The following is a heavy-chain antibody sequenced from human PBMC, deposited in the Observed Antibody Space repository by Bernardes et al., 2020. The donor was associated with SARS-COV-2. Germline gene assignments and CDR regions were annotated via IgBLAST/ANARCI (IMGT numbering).Heavy chain of an antibody. D-gene: IGHD3-22*01. CDR3: TTSLSLTLVVYAFAI. J-gene: IGHJ3*02. CDR2: FDPEDGEA. Sequence: ASVKVSCKVSGYTFSDLSMHWVRQAPGKGLEWMGRFDPEDGEADYAQKFLGRVTMTADTSTYTSYMELSSLRSDDTAVYYCTTSLSLTLVVYAFAIWGQGTTVIVS. CDR1: GYTFSDLS. V-gene: IGHV1-24*01.